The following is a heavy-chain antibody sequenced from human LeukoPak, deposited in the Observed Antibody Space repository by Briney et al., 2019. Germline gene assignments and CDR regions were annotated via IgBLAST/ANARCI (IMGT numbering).Heavy chain of an antibody. CDR1: GFTFNNYA. V-gene: IGHV3-23*01. CDR3: AKEEGYYYDSGGYYVEYFQH. D-gene: IGHD3-22*01. CDR2: ISGSGGTT. J-gene: IGHJ1*01. Sequence: GGSLRLSCAASGFTFNNYAMGWVRQAPGKGLEWVSAISGSGGTTYYADSVKGRFTFSRDNSKNTLYLQMNSLRAEDTAVYYCAKEEGYYYDSGGYYVEYFQHWGQGTLVTVSS.